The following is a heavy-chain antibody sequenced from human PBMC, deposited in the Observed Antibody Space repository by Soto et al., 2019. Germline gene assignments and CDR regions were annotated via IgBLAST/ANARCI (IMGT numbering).Heavy chain of an antibody. CDR2: ISGSGTST. D-gene: IGHD6-19*01. Sequence: GGSLRLSCTASGFTFNSYAMTWVRQAPGKGLEWVAGISGSGTSTYYADSVKGRFTISRDNSRDTLFLQMNSLTADDTAVYYCAKATTNGGWFNPFDSWGQGARVTVSS. CDR1: GFTFNSYA. V-gene: IGHV3-23*01. J-gene: IGHJ4*02. CDR3: AKATTNGGWFNPFDS.